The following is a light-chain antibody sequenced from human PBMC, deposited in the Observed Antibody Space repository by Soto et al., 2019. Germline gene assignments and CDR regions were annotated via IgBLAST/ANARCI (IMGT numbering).Light chain of an antibody. Sequence: EIVLTQSPGTLSLSPGERATLSCRASQSVSNNYLAWYQQKPGQAPRLLIYGVSSRAADIPARFSGSGSGTEFTLTISSLQSEDFAVYYCQQYNNWPRTFGQGTKVDIK. V-gene: IGKV3D-15*01. CDR3: QQYNNWPRT. CDR1: QSVSNN. J-gene: IGKJ1*01. CDR2: GVS.